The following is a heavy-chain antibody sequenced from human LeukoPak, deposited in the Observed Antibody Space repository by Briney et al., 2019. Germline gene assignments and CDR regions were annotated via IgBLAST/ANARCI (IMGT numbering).Heavy chain of an antibody. CDR1: GYTFTSYY. D-gene: IGHD3-10*01. V-gene: IGHV1-46*01. Sequence: ASAKVSCKASGYTFTSYYMHWVRQAPGQGLEWMGIINPSGGSTSYAQKFQGRVTMTRDTSTSTVYMELSSLRSEDTAVYYCARLGGSRGKHDYWGQGTLVTVSS. CDR3: ARLGGSRGKHDY. CDR2: INPSGGST. J-gene: IGHJ4*02.